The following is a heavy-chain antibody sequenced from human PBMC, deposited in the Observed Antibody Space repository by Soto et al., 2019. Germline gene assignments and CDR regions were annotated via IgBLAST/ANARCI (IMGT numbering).Heavy chain of an antibody. J-gene: IGHJ4*02. CDR3: ARGPRTQRWFPNVY. Sequence: QVQLVQSGAEVQKPGTSVKVSCKASGYTFSDYYVHWLRQAPGQGLEWMGWISPQSGGTHFSPKFEGRVTLTTDTSISTAFMVLSRLTSDDTAVYYCARGPRTQRWFPNVYWGQGTLVTVSS. V-gene: IGHV1-2*02. D-gene: IGHD5-18*01. CDR2: ISPQSGGT. CDR1: GYTFSDYY.